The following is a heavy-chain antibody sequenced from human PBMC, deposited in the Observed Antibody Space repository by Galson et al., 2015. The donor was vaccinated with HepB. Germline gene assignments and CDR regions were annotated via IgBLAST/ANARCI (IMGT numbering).Heavy chain of an antibody. CDR3: TTEVPSGFYYYYYMDV. CDR1: GFTFSNAW. Sequence: SLRLSCAASGFTFSNAWMSWVRQAPGKGLEWVGRIKSKTDGGTTDYAAPVKGRFTISRDDSKNTLYLQMNSLKTEDTAVYYCTTEVPSGFYYYYYMDVWGKGTTVTVSS. V-gene: IGHV3-15*01. J-gene: IGHJ6*03. CDR2: IKSKTDGGTT. D-gene: IGHD6-19*01.